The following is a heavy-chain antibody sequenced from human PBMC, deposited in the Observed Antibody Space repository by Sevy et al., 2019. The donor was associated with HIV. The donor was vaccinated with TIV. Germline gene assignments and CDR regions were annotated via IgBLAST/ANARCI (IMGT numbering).Heavy chain of an antibody. CDR3: ARDRVGATRSDDAFDI. J-gene: IGHJ3*02. Sequence: ASVKVSCKPSGYTFTSYGISWVRQAPGQGLEWMGWISAYNGNTNYAQKLQGRVTMTTDTSTSTAYMELRSLRSDDTAVYYCARDRVGATRSDDAFDIWGQGTMVTVSS. CDR2: ISAYNGNT. V-gene: IGHV1-18*01. CDR1: GYTFTSYG. D-gene: IGHD1-26*01.